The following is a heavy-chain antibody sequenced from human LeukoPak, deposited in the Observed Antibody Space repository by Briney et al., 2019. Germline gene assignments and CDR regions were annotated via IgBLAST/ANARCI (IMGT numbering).Heavy chain of an antibody. CDR3: TTDSVVVVPAAINWFDP. V-gene: IGHV3-15*01. Sequence: PGGSLRLSCAASGFTFSNAWMSWVRQAPGKGLEWVGRIKSKTGGGTTDYAALVKGRFTISRDDSKNTLYLQMNSLKSEDTDVYYCTTDSVVVVPAAINWFDPWGQGTLVTVSS. D-gene: IGHD2-2*01. CDR1: GFTFSNAW. J-gene: IGHJ5*02. CDR2: IKSKTGGGTT.